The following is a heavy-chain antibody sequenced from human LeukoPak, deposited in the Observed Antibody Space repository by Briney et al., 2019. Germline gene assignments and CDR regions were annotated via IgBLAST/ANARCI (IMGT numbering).Heavy chain of an antibody. CDR3: ARRFDL. J-gene: IGHJ2*01. CDR2: IYSSGST. Sequence: SETLSLTCTVSGASISGSGYYWGWIRQPPGKGLEWIGSIYSSGSTYYNASLQSRVTISIDTSKNQFSLKLTTVTAADTAVYYCARRFDLWGRGTLVTVSS. V-gene: IGHV4-39*07. CDR1: GASISGSGYY.